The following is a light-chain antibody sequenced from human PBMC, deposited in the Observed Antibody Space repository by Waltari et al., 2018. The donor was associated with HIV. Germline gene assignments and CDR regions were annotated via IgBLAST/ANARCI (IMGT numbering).Light chain of an antibody. CDR2: QVN. CDR1: SADLGNF. Sequence: HSALTQPASVSGPLGPSLTFPCTPASADLGNFASWYQQFPGKAPHLIFYQVNRRPSETPYRFSASKSGDTASLTISGLLPEDEADYFCSSLGDANSLLFGEGTHVTVL. CDR3: SSLGDANSLL. J-gene: IGLJ3*02. V-gene: IGLV2-14*01.